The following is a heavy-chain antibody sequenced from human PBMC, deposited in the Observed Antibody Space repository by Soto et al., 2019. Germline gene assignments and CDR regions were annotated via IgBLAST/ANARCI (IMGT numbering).Heavy chain of an antibody. V-gene: IGHV1-8*01. Sequence: QVQLVQSGAEVRKPGASVKVSCKASGHTLASYDINWVRQATGQGLEWMGWMTPDSGDTGYAQKFQGRVTMTWDTSITTAYMELSSLRSDDTAVYYCARDPFYGWFDSWGQGTLVTGYS. D-gene: IGHD3-16*01. CDR1: GHTLASYD. CDR2: MTPDSGDT. CDR3: ARDPFYGWFDS. J-gene: IGHJ5*01.